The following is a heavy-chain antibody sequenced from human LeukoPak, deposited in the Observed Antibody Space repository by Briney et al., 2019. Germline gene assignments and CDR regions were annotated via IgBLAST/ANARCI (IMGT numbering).Heavy chain of an antibody. CDR1: GFTFNNYA. D-gene: IGHD2-2*01. J-gene: IGHJ5*01. CDR2: IHASGGTT. CDR3: AKEPREYCSSTSCPNWFDS. V-gene: IGHV3-23*01. Sequence: GGSLRLSCAASGFTFNNYAMSWVRQAPGKGLEWVSAIHASGGTTYYADSVKGRFTISRDNTENTLFLQMNSLRAEDTAVYYCAKEPREYCSSTSCPNWFDSWGQGTLVTVSS.